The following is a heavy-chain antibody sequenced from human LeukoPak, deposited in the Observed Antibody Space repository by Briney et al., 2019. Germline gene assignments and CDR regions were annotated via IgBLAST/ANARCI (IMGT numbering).Heavy chain of an antibody. CDR1: GFTVSSNY. CDR2: IYSGGST. Sequence: GGSLRLSCPASGFTVSSNYMSWVRQAPGKGLEWVSVIYSGGSTYYADSVKGRFTISRDNSKNTLYLQMNSLRCEDTAVYYCARGYSTPDYWGQGTLVTVSS. J-gene: IGHJ4*02. V-gene: IGHV3-66*02. CDR3: ARGYSTPDY. D-gene: IGHD4-11*01.